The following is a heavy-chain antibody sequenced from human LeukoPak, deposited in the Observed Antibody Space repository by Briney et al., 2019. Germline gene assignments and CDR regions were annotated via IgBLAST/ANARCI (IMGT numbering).Heavy chain of an antibody. CDR2: ISSSSSTI. CDR3: AREIGSIVATYFDS. CDR1: GFKFNSYS. V-gene: IGHV3-48*02. D-gene: IGHD5-12*01. J-gene: IGHJ4*02. Sequence: GGSLRLSCAASGFKFNSYSMNWVRQAPGKGLEWVSYISSSSSTIYYADSVKGRFTISRDDDKNSMDLQMNSLRDEDTAVYYCAREIGSIVATYFDSWGQGTPVTVSS.